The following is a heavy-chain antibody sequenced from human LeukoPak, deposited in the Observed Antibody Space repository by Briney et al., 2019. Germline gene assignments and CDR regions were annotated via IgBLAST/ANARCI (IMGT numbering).Heavy chain of an antibody. Sequence: SETLSLTCTVSGGSISSSSYYWAWIRQPPGKGLEWIGYIYYSGSTNYNPSLKSRVTISVDTSKNQFSLKLSSVTAADTAVYYCARSPRTRPAGFDYWGQGTLVTVSS. J-gene: IGHJ4*02. CDR3: ARSPRTRPAGFDY. V-gene: IGHV4-61*05. CDR1: GGSISSSSYY. D-gene: IGHD6-25*01. CDR2: IYYSGST.